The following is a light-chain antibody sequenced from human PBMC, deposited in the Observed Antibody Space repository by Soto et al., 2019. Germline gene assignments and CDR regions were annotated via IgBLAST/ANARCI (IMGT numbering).Light chain of an antibody. CDR3: CSSAPESTYV. CDR2: KGT. CDR1: SRDVGAYNS. V-gene: IGLV2-23*01. J-gene: IGLJ1*01. Sequence: QSALAQPASVSGSPGQSVTISCTGTSRDVGAYNSLSWYQQHPDKAPQLMIYKGTQRPSGVSNRFSGSTSGNAASLTISGLQAGDEADYFCCSSAPESTYVFGTGTKVTVL.